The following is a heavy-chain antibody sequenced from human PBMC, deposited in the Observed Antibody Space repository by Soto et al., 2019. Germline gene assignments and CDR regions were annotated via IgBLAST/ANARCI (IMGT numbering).Heavy chain of an antibody. CDR2: INQDGGVT. CDR1: GFTFISSF. V-gene: IGHV3-7*03. Sequence: EVRLVESGGGLVQPGGSLRLSCVASGFTFISSFMGWIRQAPGKGLEWVANINQDGGVTYYVDSVEGRFTISRDNTKDSLYLQMNSLRGEDTAIYYCARYYRGSGRYFFDYWGQGTLVTVSS. D-gene: IGHD6-19*01. J-gene: IGHJ4*02. CDR3: ARYYRGSGRYFFDY.